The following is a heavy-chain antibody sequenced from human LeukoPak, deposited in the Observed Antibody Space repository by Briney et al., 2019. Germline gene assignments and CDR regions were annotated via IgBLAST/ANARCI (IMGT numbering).Heavy chain of an antibody. CDR3: ARKSLWFKYYDY. CDR1: GFTFTSYT. Sequence: SGTSLRLSCAASGFTFTSYTMHWVRQPPGHGLEWVAATSYDGGNRYYAEYVKGRFAISRDNSNNTLFLQMKSLRPEDTAVYFCARKSLWFKYYDYWGQGIWVTVSS. D-gene: IGHD2-21*01. V-gene: IGHV3-30*09. CDR2: TSYDGGNR. J-gene: IGHJ4*02.